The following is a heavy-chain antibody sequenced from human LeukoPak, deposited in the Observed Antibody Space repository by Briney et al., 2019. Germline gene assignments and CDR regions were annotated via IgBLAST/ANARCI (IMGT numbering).Heavy chain of an antibody. V-gene: IGHV3-21*01. CDR1: GFTFSSYS. D-gene: IGHD6-13*01. Sequence: GGSLRLSCAASGFTFSSYSMNWVRLAPGKGLEWVSSISSSSSYIYYADSVKGRFTISRDNAKNSLYLQMNSLRAEDTAVYYCARGDSSSWFMVPTDYWGQGTLVTVSS. CDR3: ARGDSSSWFMVPTDY. J-gene: IGHJ4*02. CDR2: ISSSSSYI.